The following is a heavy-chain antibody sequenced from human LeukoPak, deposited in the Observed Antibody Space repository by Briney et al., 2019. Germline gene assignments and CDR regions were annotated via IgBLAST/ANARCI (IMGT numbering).Heavy chain of an antibody. D-gene: IGHD3-22*01. Sequence: GGSLRLSCAASGFTFSSYGMHWVRQAPGKGLEWVAFIRYDGSNEYHADSVRGRFTISRDNSKNTLYLQMNSLRAEDTAVYYCAKPINYYDSSGYYLGYFDYWGQGTLVTVSS. CDR3: AKPINYYDSSGYYLGYFDY. J-gene: IGHJ4*02. V-gene: IGHV3-30*02. CDR2: IRYDGSNE. CDR1: GFTFSSYG.